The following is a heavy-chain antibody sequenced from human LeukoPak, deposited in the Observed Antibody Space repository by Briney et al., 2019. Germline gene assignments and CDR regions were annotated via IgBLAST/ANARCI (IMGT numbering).Heavy chain of an antibody. Sequence: GGSLRLSCVASGFTFTNYWMTWVRQAPGKGLEWVATTNLGGSDKYYVDSVKGRFTISRDNTKNSLYLQMNGLRAEDTAVYYCARGGGSGNWGQGTLVIVSS. CDR1: GFTFTNYW. D-gene: IGHD3-10*01. CDR2: TNLGGSDK. CDR3: ARGGGSGN. V-gene: IGHV3-7*01. J-gene: IGHJ4*02.